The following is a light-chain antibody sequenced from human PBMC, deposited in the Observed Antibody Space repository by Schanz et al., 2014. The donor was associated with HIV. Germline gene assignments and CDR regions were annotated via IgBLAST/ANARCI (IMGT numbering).Light chain of an antibody. V-gene: IGKV1-9*01. Sequence: DIQMTPSPSSLSASVGDRVTITCRASQSISSYLNWYQQKPGKAPKLLIYAASTLQSGVPSRFSGSGSGTEFTLTISSLQPEDFATYYCQQLNSYPLTFGGGTKVEIK. J-gene: IGKJ4*01. CDR1: QSISSY. CDR2: AAS. CDR3: QQLNSYPLT.